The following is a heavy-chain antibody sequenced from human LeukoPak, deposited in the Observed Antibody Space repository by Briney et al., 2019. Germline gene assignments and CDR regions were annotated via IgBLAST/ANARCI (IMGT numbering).Heavy chain of an antibody. J-gene: IGHJ4*02. CDR2: INPNSGGT. Sequence: ASVKVSCKASGYTFTGYYMHWVRQAPGQGLEWMGWINPNSGGTNYAQKFQGRVTMTRDTSISTAYMELSRLRSDDTAVYYCARVPLSFYCSGGSCYSVDYWGQGTLVTVSS. V-gene: IGHV1-2*02. CDR1: GYTFTGYY. D-gene: IGHD2-15*01. CDR3: ARVPLSFYCSGGSCYSVDY.